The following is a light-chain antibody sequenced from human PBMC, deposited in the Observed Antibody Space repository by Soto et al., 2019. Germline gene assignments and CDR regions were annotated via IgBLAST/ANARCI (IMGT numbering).Light chain of an antibody. J-gene: IGKJ5*01. CDR3: QQYDILPIT. CDR1: QDINIY. Sequence: DIQMTQSPSSLFASVGDRVTITCQATQDINIYLNWYQQKPGKAPNPLIYDASNLEIGVPSRFSGSGSGTHFTFTISSLQTEDIGTYYCQQYDILPITFGQGTRLEI. CDR2: DAS. V-gene: IGKV1-33*01.